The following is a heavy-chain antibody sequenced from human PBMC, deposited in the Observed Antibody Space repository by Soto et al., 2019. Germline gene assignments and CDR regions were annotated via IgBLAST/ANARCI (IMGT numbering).Heavy chain of an antibody. CDR1: GGSISSSSYY. D-gene: IGHD3-16*01. J-gene: IGHJ5*02. V-gene: IGHV4-39*01. CDR2: IYYSGST. CDR3: ARHEAPSLRGLWFDP. Sequence: PSETLSLTCTVSGGSISSSSYYWGWIRQPPGKGLEWIGSIYYSGSTYYNPSLKSRVTISVDTSKNQFSLKLSSVTAADTAVYYCARHEAPSLRGLWFDPWGQGTLVTVSS.